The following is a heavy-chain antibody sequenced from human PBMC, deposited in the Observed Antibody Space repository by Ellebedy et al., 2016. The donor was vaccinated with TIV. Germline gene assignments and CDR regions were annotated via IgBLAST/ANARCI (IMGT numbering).Heavy chain of an antibody. V-gene: IGHV1-69*13. J-gene: IGHJ4*02. Sequence: ASVKVSCXASGGTFSSFAISWVRQAPGQGLEWMGGIIPIFGTTNYAQKFQGRVTITADESTTIAYMELSSLRSEDTAVYYCARVDPYCSSISCYENYFDFWGLGTLVTVSS. CDR1: GGTFSSFA. CDR2: IIPIFGTT. CDR3: ARVDPYCSSISCYENYFDF. D-gene: IGHD2-2*01.